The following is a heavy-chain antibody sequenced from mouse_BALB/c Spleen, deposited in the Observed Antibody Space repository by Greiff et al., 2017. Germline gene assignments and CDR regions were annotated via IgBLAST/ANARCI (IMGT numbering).Heavy chain of an antibody. V-gene: IGHV5-6-4*01. CDR3: AREELGENWFAY. CDR2: ISSGGGST. J-gene: IGHJ3*01. D-gene: IGHD4-1*01. Sequence: EVKLVESGGGLVKPGGSLKLSCAASGFTFSSYTMSWVRQTPEKRLEWVATISSGGGSTYYPDTVKGRFTISRDNAKNTLYLQMSSLKSEDTAMYYCAREELGENWFAYWGQGTLVTVSA. CDR1: GFTFSSYT.